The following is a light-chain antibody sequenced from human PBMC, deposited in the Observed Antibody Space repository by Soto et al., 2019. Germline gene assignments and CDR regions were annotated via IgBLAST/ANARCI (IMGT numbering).Light chain of an antibody. Sequence: EIVLTQSPATLSLSPGEKATLSCRASQSVSRYLAWYQQKPDQAPRLLIYDASNRATGIPARFSGSGSGTDFTLTISSLEPEDFAVYYCQQRSNWPRVTFGGGTKVEIK. CDR3: QQRSNWPRVT. J-gene: IGKJ4*01. CDR2: DAS. CDR1: QSVSRY. V-gene: IGKV3-11*01.